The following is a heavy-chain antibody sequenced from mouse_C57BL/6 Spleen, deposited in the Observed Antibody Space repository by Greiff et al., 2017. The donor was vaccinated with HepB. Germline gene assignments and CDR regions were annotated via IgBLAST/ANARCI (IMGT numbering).Heavy chain of an antibody. CDR1: GYTFTSYT. V-gene: IGHV1-4*01. CDR2: INPSSGYT. D-gene: IGHD2-5*01. Sequence: QVHVKQSGAELARPGASVKMSCKASGYTFTSYTMHWVKQRPGQGLEWIGYINPSSGYTKYNQKFKDKATLTADKSSSTAYMQLSSLTSEDSAVYYCARNSNPYAMDYWGQGTSVTVSS. CDR3: ARNSNPYAMDY. J-gene: IGHJ4*01.